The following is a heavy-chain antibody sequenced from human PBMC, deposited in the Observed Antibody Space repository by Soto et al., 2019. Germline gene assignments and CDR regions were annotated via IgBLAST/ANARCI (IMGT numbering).Heavy chain of an antibody. D-gene: IGHD1-26*01. J-gene: IGHJ4*02. CDR3: ARGTWDRSGDY. CDR1: GYTFTSYS. Sequence: QVQLVQSGAEVEKPGASVKVSCKASGYTFTSYSVSWVRQAPGQGLEWLGWISTYNGNTNYAQNLQGRVTMTTDTSTSTVYMELRRLRSDDTAVYYCARGTWDRSGDYWGQGTLVIVSS. CDR2: ISTYNGNT. V-gene: IGHV1-18*01.